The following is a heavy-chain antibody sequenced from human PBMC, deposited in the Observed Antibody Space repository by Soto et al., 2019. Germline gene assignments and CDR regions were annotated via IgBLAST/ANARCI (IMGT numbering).Heavy chain of an antibody. Sequence: PGGSLRLSCAASGFTFTDFYMSWIRQAPGKGREGLSYISGSGTTIYYADSVKGRFTISRDNAQNSLHLQMNSLRVEDTAVYYCARWATSGSDYFFDFWGHGPLVTVSS. CDR2: ISGSGTTI. V-gene: IGHV3-11*01. J-gene: IGHJ4*01. CDR1: GFTFTDFY. CDR3: ARWATSGSDYFFDF.